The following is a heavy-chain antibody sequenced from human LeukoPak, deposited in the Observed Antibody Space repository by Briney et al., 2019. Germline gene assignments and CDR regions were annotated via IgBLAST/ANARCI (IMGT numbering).Heavy chain of an antibody. CDR3: ARDYSNYIMDY. D-gene: IGHD4-11*01. V-gene: IGHV4-59*01. CDR2: IYYSGST. J-gene: IGHJ4*02. Sequence: SETLSLTCTVSGGSISTYYWSWLRQPPGKGLECIGYIYYSGSTNYNPSLKSRVTISVDTSKNQFSLNLSSVTAADTAVYYCARDYSNYIMDYWGQGILVTVSS. CDR1: GGSISTYY.